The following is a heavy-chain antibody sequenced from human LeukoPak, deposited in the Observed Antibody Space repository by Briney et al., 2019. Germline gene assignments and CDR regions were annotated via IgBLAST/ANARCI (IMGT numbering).Heavy chain of an antibody. CDR2: ISYHGSTK. CDR3: ARARCTTGTKRIAFDI. CDR1: GFTFTTYA. Sequence: GRSLRLSCAASGFTFTTYAMHWVRQAPGKGLEWVAVISYHGSTKYYADSVKGRFTISRDNSKNTVYLQMDSLRPEDTAVCYCARARCTTGTKRIAFDIWGKGTMVSVSS. D-gene: IGHD1-1*01. V-gene: IGHV3-30-3*01. J-gene: IGHJ3*02.